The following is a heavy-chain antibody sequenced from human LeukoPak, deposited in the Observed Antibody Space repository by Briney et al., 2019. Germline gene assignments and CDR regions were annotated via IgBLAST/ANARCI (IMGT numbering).Heavy chain of an antibody. D-gene: IGHD6-19*01. CDR2: IRGDAGDK. CDR1: GLPFSRYW. V-gene: IGHV3-7*01. Sequence: GGSLRLSCAATGLPFSRYWMAWVRQAPGKGLEWVANIRGDAGDKGYADSVKGRFTISRDNGKNSLYLQMNSLTDEDTAVYYCARDVAGALDFWGQGTLLIVSS. J-gene: IGHJ4*02. CDR3: ARDVAGALDF.